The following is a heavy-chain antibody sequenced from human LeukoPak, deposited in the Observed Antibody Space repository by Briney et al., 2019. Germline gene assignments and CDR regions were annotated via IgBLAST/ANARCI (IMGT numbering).Heavy chain of an antibody. V-gene: IGHV4-4*07. Sequence: SETLSLTCTVSGGSISSYYWSWIRQPAGKGLEWIGRIYTSGSTNYNPSLKSRVTMSVDTSKNQFSLKLSSVTAADTAVYYCARDLKNYYGSGSYRYMDVWGKGTTVTVSS. D-gene: IGHD3-10*01. CDR3: ARDLKNYYGSGSYRYMDV. CDR2: IYTSGST. CDR1: GGSISSYY. J-gene: IGHJ6*03.